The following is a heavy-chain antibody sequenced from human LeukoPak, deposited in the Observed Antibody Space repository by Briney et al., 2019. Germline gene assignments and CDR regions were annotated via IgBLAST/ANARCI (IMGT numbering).Heavy chain of an antibody. V-gene: IGHV4-34*01. CDR3: ARTRSGSYYMVHSWFDP. Sequence: PSETLSLTCVVYGGSLSGYYWSWIRQPPGKGLEWIGEINHSGSTNYNPSLKSRVTISVDTSKNQFSLKLSSVTAADTAVYYCARTRSGSYYMVHSWFDPWGQGTLVTVSS. D-gene: IGHD3-10*01. CDR2: INHSGST. CDR1: GGSLSGYY. J-gene: IGHJ5*02.